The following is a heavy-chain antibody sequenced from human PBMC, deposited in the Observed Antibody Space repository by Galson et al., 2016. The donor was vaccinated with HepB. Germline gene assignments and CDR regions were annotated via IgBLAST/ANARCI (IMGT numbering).Heavy chain of an antibody. D-gene: IGHD1-14*01. J-gene: IGHJ4*02. Sequence: SLRLSCAASGFTFSSYDMHWVRQATGKGLEWVSAIGTAGDTYYPGSVKGRFTISRENAKNSLYLQMNSLRAEDTAVYYCAREGAEEGFDYWGQGTLVTVSS. CDR2: IGTAGDT. CDR3: AREGAEEGFDY. CDR1: GFTFSSYD. V-gene: IGHV3-13*01.